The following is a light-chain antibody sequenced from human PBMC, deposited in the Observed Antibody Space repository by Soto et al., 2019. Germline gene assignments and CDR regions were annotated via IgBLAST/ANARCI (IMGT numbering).Light chain of an antibody. CDR1: QSIGSW. Sequence: DIQMTQSPSTLSASIGDRVTITCRASQSIGSWLAWYQQKPGKAPKLLIYDVSSLESGVPSRFSGSGSGTEFTLTISRLQPDDLATYYCQEYYTFPRTFGQGTKMEIK. CDR2: DVS. J-gene: IGKJ1*01. V-gene: IGKV1-5*01. CDR3: QEYYTFPRT.